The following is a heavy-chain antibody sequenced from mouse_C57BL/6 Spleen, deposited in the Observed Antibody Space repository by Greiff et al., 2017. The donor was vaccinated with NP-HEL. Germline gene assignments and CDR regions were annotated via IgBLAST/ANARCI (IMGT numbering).Heavy chain of an antibody. CDR1: GFTFSSYG. D-gene: IGHD1-1*01. Sequence: DVKLVESGGDLVKPGGSLKLSCAASGFTFSSYGMSWVRQTPDKRLEWVATISSGGSYTYYPDSVKGRFTISRDNAKNTLYLQMSSLKSEDTAMYYCARHPYYYGSNPPYWYFDVWGTGTTVTVSS. J-gene: IGHJ1*03. CDR2: ISSGGSYT. V-gene: IGHV5-6*02. CDR3: ARHPYYYGSNPPYWYFDV.